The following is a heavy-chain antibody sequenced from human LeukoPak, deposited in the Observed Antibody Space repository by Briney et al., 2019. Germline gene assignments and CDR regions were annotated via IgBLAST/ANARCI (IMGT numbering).Heavy chain of an antibody. CDR1: GFTVSSNY. J-gene: IGHJ4*02. Sequence: GGSLRLSCAASGFTVSSNYMSWVRQAPGKGLEWVSVIYSGGSTYYADSVKGRFTISRDNSKNTLYLQMNSLRAEDTAVYYCARHCCRDGYNFDSWGQGTLATVSS. CDR3: ARHCCRDGYNFDS. D-gene: IGHD5-24*01. CDR2: IYSGGST. V-gene: IGHV3-53*01.